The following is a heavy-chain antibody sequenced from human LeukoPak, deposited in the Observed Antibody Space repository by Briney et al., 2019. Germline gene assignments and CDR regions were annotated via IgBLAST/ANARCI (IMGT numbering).Heavy chain of an antibody. V-gene: IGHV1-18*01. D-gene: IGHD3-3*01. CDR3: ARDFAAYAFDI. CDR2: ISAYNGHT. J-gene: IGHJ3*02. Sequence: ASVNVSCRASGYSFTDDGISWVRQAPGQGLEWMGWISAYNGHTNYAQKLQGRVTMTTDTPTSTAYMELRSLRSDDTAVYYCARDFAAYAFDIWGQGTMVTVTS. CDR1: GYSFTDDG.